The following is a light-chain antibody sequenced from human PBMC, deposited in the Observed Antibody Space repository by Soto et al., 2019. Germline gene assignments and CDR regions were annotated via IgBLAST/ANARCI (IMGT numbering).Light chain of an antibody. Sequence: IQLTQSRSFLSSSVGDRVTITCRASQGISSYLGWYQQKPGKAPKLLIYAASTLQSGVPSRFSGGGSGTEFTLTISSLQPEDFATYYCQQLNSYPLTFGGGTKVDIK. J-gene: IGKJ4*01. CDR1: QGISSY. V-gene: IGKV1-9*01. CDR3: QQLNSYPLT. CDR2: AAS.